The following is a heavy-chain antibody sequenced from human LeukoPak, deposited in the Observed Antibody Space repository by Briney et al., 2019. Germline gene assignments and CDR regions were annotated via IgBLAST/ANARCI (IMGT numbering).Heavy chain of an antibody. V-gene: IGHV1-69*05. CDR3: ARDAYYYDSSGYYTGLPSDY. Sequence: SVKVSCKASGGTFSSYAISWVRQAPGQGLEWMGGIIPIFGTANYAQKFQGRVTITTDESTSTAYMELSCLRSEDTAVYYCARDAYYYDSSGYYTGLPSDYWGQGTLVTVSS. J-gene: IGHJ4*02. CDR2: IIPIFGTA. CDR1: GGTFSSYA. D-gene: IGHD3-22*01.